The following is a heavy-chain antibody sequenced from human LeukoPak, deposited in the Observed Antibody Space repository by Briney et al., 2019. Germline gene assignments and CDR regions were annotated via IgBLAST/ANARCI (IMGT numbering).Heavy chain of an antibody. CDR3: AKDPLEMATIIDY. J-gene: IGHJ4*02. CDR1: GFAFGSEA. CDR2: ISPGGGTT. Sequence: GGSLRLSCAVSGFAFGSEAMSWVRQSPARGLEWVASISPGGGTTYYADSVKGRFTISRDNSKNTLYLQMNSLRAEDTAVYYCAKDPLEMATIIDYWGQGTLVTVSS. V-gene: IGHV3-23*01. D-gene: IGHD5-24*01.